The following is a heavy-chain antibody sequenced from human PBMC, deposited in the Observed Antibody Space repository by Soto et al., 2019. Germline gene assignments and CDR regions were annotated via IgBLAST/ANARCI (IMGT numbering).Heavy chain of an antibody. V-gene: IGHV2-5*02. CDR3: AHRGEYISTWSSYYFDY. Sequence: QITLKESGPTLVKPTQTLTLTCTLSDFSLITSGVGVGWIRQPPGKALEWLALIYWDDDKRYNPSLKNRLTITQDTSKNQVVLTTTNMDTVDTATYYCAHRGEYISTWSSYYFDYWGQGTLVTVSS. J-gene: IGHJ4*02. D-gene: IGHD6-13*01. CDR2: IYWDDDK. CDR1: DFSLITSGVG.